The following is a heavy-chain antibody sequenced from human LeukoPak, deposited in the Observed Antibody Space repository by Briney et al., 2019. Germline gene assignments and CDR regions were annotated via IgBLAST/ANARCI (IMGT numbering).Heavy chain of an antibody. CDR3: ARATNSQSPTDY. CDR2: ISAYNGDI. J-gene: IGHJ4*02. Sequence: GASVKVSCKASGYTFTKYGVSWVRQAPGQGLEWMGWISAYNGDIKYAQRGKGRVTMTTDTSTSTVYMELRSLRSDDTAVYYCARATNSQSPTDYWGQGTLVTVSS. V-gene: IGHV1-18*01. CDR1: GYTFTKYG. D-gene: IGHD1-1*01.